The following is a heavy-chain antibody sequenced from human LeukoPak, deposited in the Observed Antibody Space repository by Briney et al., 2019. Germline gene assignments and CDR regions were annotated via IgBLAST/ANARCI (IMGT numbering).Heavy chain of an antibody. CDR3: VRDPGLYYYGPPFDP. J-gene: IGHJ5*02. Sequence: ASVKVSCKSSGYTFTDYYMHWIRQAPGQGFEWMGWINPKSGETSYSQKFQGRVTMTRDTSISTAYMYLSRLRFDDTAVYYCVRDPGLYYYGPPFDPWGQGNLVTVTS. V-gene: IGHV1-2*02. D-gene: IGHD3-10*01. CDR1: GYTFTDYY. CDR2: INPKSGET.